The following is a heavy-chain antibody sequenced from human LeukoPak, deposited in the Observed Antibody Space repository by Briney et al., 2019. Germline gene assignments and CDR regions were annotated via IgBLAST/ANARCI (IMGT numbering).Heavy chain of an antibody. CDR2: IYSSGST. CDR1: GGSISSYY. J-gene: IGHJ6*02. V-gene: IGHV4-59*08. Sequence: PSETLSLTCTASGGSISSYYWSWIRQPPGKGLEWIGYIYSSGSTNYNPSLKSRVTISLDTSKSQFSLKLSSVTAADTAVYYCARLRGSGVITAYYYAMDVWGQGTTVTVSS. D-gene: IGHD3-3*01. CDR3: ARLRGSGVITAYYYAMDV.